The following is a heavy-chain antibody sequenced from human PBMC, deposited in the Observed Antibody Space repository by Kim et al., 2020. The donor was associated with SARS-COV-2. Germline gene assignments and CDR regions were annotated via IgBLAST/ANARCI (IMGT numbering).Heavy chain of an antibody. CDR2: ISGSGGST. CDR3: AKLRGSGYSDWYFDL. CDR1: GFTFSSYA. D-gene: IGHD3-22*01. V-gene: IGHV3-23*01. J-gene: IGHJ2*01. Sequence: GGSLRLSCAASGFTFSSYAMSWVRPAPGKGLEWVSAISGSGGSTYYADSVKGRFTISRDNSKNTLYLQMNSLRAEDTAVYYCAKLRGSGYSDWYFDLWGRGTLVTVSS.